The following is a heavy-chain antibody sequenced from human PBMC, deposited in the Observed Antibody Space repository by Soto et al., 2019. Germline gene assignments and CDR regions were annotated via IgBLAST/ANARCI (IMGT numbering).Heavy chain of an antibody. CDR1: GGSFSGYY. Sequence: ASETLSLTCAVYGGSFSGYYWSWIRQPPGKGLEWIGEINHSGSTNYNPSLKSRVTISVDTSKNQFSLKLSSVTAADTAVYYCARGRYYDYVWGSYRLGLDNWFDPWGQGTLVTAPQ. D-gene: IGHD3-16*02. V-gene: IGHV4-34*01. J-gene: IGHJ5*02. CDR3: ARGRYYDYVWGSYRLGLDNWFDP. CDR2: INHSGST.